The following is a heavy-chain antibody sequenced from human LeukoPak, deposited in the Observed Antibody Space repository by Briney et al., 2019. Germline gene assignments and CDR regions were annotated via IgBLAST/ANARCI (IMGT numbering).Heavy chain of an antibody. CDR3: ARDGHGDYFDY. CDR1: GFTFSSYS. V-gene: IGHV3-21*01. Sequence: GGPLRLSCPASGFTFSSYSMNWVRQAPGKGPEWVSSISSSSSYIYYADSVKGRFTISRDNAKNSLYLQMNSLRAEDTAVYYCARDGHGDYFDYWGQGTLVTVSS. D-gene: IGHD4-17*01. CDR2: ISSSSSYI. J-gene: IGHJ4*02.